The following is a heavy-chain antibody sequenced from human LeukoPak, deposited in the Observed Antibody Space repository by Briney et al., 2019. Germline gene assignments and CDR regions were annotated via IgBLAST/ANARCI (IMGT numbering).Heavy chain of an antibody. J-gene: IGHJ5*02. CDR3: ARQIFQLGIDWFDP. CDR2: IYYSGST. D-gene: IGHD7-27*01. V-gene: IGHV4-39*01. Sequence: SETLSLTCTVSGGSISSSSYYWGWIRQPPGKGLEWIGSIYYSGSTYYNPSLKSRVTISVDTSKNQFSLKLSSVTAADTAVYYCARQIFQLGIDWFDPWGQGTLVTVSS. CDR1: GGSISSSSYY.